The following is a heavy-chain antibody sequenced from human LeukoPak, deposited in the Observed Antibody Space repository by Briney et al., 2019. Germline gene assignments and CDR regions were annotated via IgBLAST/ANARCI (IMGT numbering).Heavy chain of an antibody. V-gene: IGHV4-34*01. CDR1: GGSLSGYY. CDR3: ARIGDTAMAYAFDI. J-gene: IGHJ3*02. CDR2: INHSGST. D-gene: IGHD5-18*01. Sequence: SETLSLTCAVYGGSLSGYYWSWIRQPPGKGLEWIGGINHSGSTNYNPSLKSRVTISVDTSKNQFSLKLSSVTAAGTAVYYCARIGDTAMAYAFDIWGQGTMVTVSS.